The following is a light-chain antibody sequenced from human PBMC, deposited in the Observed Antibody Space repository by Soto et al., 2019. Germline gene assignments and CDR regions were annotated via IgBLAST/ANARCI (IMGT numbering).Light chain of an antibody. CDR2: DAS. CDR3: QQRSNWPPDKYT. V-gene: IGKV3-11*01. CDR1: QSVSTD. J-gene: IGKJ2*01. Sequence: ALAQSPVALSLSPGERATLSCRASQSVSTDLAWYQQKPGQAPRLLIYDASNRATGIPVRFAGSGSGTDFALTISSLEPEDFVVYYCQQRSNWPPDKYTFGQGTKLEI.